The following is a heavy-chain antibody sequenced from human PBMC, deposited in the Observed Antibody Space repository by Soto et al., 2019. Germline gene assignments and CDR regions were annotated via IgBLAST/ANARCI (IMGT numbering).Heavy chain of an antibody. CDR3: ARAPRIQLWLGRFDP. V-gene: IGHV4-34*01. D-gene: IGHD5-18*01. J-gene: IGHJ5*02. CDR1: GGSFSGYY. Sequence: QVQLQQWGAGLLKPSETLSLTCAVYGGSFSGYYWSWIRQPPGKGLEWIGEINHSGSTNYNPSLKSRVTISVDTSKIQFSLKLSSVTAADTAVYYCARAPRIQLWLGRFDPWGQGTLVTVSS. CDR2: INHSGST.